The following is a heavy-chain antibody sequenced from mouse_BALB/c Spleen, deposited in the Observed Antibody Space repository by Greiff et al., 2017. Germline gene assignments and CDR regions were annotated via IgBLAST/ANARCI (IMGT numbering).Heavy chain of an antibody. CDR2: IDTSDSYT. Sequence: VQLQQPGAELVMPGASVKMSCKASGYTFTDYWMHWVKQRPGQGLEWIGAIDTSDSYTSYNQKFKGKATLTVDESSSTAYMQLSSLTSEDSAVYYCARSPYYYGSRYFDYWGQGTTLTVSS. CDR1: GYTFTDYW. CDR3: ARSPYYYGSRYFDY. D-gene: IGHD1-1*01. V-gene: IGHV1-69*01. J-gene: IGHJ2*01.